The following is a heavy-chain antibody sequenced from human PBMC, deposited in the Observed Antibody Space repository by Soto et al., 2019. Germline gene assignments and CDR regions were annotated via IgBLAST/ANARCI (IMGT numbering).Heavy chain of an antibody. CDR2: INHSGST. D-gene: IGHD2-15*01. V-gene: IGHV4-34*01. Sequence: PSETQSLTCAVYGGSFRGYYWSWIRQPPGKGLEWIGEINHSGSTNYNPSLKSRVTISVDTSKNQFSLKLSSVTAADTAVYYCARVYCSGGSCYGIDYWGQGTLVTVSS. CDR3: ARVYCSGGSCYGIDY. J-gene: IGHJ4*02. CDR1: GGSFRGYY.